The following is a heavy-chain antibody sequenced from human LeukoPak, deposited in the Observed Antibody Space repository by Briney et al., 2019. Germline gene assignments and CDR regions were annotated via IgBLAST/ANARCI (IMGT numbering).Heavy chain of an antibody. Sequence: SETLSLTCAVSGGSISSTNWWSWVRQPPGKGLEWIGEIYHSGSTNYNPSLKSRVTISVDKSKNQFSLRLSSVTAADTAVYYCARYFYDILTLGGGGLDVWGQGTTVTVSS. J-gene: IGHJ6*02. CDR2: IYHSGST. CDR3: ARYFYDILTLGGGGLDV. CDR1: GGSISSTNW. D-gene: IGHD3-9*01. V-gene: IGHV4-4*02.